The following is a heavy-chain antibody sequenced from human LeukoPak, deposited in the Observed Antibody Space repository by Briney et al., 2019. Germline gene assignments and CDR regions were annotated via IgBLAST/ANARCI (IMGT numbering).Heavy chain of an antibody. CDR1: GGSISSYY. Sequence: PSETLSLTCTVSGGSISSYYWSWIRQPPGKGLEWIGFIYYGGSTNYKPSLKSRVTISVDTSKNQFSLKLNSVTAADTAVYYCAREVPFTVMGHYYFDYWGQGTLVTVSS. D-gene: IGHD5-18*01. CDR3: AREVPFTVMGHYYFDY. CDR2: IYYGGST. V-gene: IGHV4-59*01. J-gene: IGHJ4*02.